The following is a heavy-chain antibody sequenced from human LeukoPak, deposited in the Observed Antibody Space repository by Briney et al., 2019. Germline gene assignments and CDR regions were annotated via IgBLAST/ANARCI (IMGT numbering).Heavy chain of an antibody. CDR2: IYSGGNT. D-gene: IGHD6-13*01. V-gene: IGHV3-66*01. CDR3: AKDPRRAAAGIYYYYYMDV. J-gene: IGHJ6*03. CDR1: GFTVSSNY. Sequence: PGGSLRLSCAASGFTVSSNYISWVRQAPGKGLEWVSVIYSGGNTYYADSVRGRFTISRDNSKNTLYLQMNSLRAEDTAVYYCAKDPRRAAAGIYYYYYMDVWGKGTTVTVSS.